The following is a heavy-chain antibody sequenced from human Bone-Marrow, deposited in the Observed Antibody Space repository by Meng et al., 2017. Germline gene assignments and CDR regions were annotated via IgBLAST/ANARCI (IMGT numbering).Heavy chain of an antibody. J-gene: IGHJ4*02. Sequence: GESLKISCAASGFYFNNAWMSWVRQAPGKGLEWVGRIKSNTDGGTAEYAAPVTGRFTISRDDSKSTLYLQLSGLTTDDTGVYYCTWDDKAVPDYWGQGTLVTVSS. D-gene: IGHD3-9*01. CDR1: GFYFNNAW. CDR2: IKSNTDGGTA. CDR3: TWDDKAVPDY. V-gene: IGHV3-15*01.